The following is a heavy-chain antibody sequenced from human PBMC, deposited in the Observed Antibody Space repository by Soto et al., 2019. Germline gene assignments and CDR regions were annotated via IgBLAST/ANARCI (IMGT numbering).Heavy chain of an antibody. Sequence: QVQLVESGGGVVQPGRSLRLSCAASGFTFSSYGMHWVRQAPGKGLEWGAVISYDGSNKYYADSVKGRFTISRDNSKNTLYLQMNSLRAEDTAVYYCAKSSRSWYGMDVWGQGTTVTVSS. D-gene: IGHD6-13*01. J-gene: IGHJ6*02. CDR1: GFTFSSYG. CDR2: ISYDGSNK. V-gene: IGHV3-30*18. CDR3: AKSSRSWYGMDV.